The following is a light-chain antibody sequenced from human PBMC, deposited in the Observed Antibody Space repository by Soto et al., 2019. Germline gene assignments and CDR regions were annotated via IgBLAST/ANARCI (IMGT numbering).Light chain of an antibody. CDR2: DSS. CDR1: QGISNW. J-gene: IGKJ2*01. V-gene: IGKV1-12*01. Sequence: DVQMTQSPSPVSASIGDTVTITCRASQGISNWLAWYQQKPGKAPNLLVYDSSNLQSGVPSRFSGSGSGTDFSLTISSLQPEDFATYYCQQTDHFPHTFGQGTKLEIK. CDR3: QQTDHFPHT.